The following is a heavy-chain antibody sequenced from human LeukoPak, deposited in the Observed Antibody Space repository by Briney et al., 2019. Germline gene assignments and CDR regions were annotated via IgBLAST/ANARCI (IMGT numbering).Heavy chain of an antibody. V-gene: IGHV3-11*06. J-gene: IGHJ4*02. CDR3: AKTSSWMGFDY. CDR1: GFTFSDYY. Sequence: PGGSLRLSCAASGFTFSDYYMSWIRQAPGKGLEWVSSISSSSSYIYYADSVKGRFTISRDNSKNTLYLQMNSLRAEDTAVYYCAKTSSWMGFDYWGQGTLVTVSS. CDR2: ISSSSSYI. D-gene: IGHD6-13*01.